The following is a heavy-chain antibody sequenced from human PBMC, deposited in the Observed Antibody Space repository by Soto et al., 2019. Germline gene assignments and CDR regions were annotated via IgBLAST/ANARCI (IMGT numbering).Heavy chain of an antibody. D-gene: IGHD3-16*02. CDR2: ISGSGGGT. Sequence: GGSLRLSCAASGFTFNSYALSWVRQAPGKGLEGGSGISGSGGGTYYADSVKGRFTISRDNSRNTLYLQMNSLRAEDTAIYYCAKGALSAGGSYRYDCMDVWGQGNTVTVSS. CDR1: GFTFNSYA. J-gene: IGHJ6*02. CDR3: AKGALSAGGSYRYDCMDV. V-gene: IGHV3-23*01.